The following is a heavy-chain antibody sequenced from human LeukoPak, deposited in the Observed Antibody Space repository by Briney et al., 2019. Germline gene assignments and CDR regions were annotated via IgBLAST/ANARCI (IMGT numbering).Heavy chain of an antibody. D-gene: IGHD1-26*01. CDR1: GFTFSSYA. V-gene: IGHV3-23*01. CDR3: AKESARVGVPLFDY. J-gene: IGHJ4*02. Sequence: GGSLRLSCAASGFTFSSYAMSWVRQAPGKGLEWVSAISGSGGSTYYADSVKGRFTISRDNSKNTVYLQMNSLRAEDTALYFCAKESARVGVPLFDYWGQGTVVTVSS. CDR2: ISGSGGST.